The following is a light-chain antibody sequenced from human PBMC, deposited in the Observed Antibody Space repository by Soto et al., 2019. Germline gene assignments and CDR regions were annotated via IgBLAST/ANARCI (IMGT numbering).Light chain of an antibody. J-gene: IGLJ2*01. V-gene: IGLV1-47*01. CDR3: ASWDASVGGPA. Sequence: QSVLTQPPSASGTPGQRVTISCSGSNSNIGSKYVYWYQQLLGTAPKLLIYRNNQRPSGVPDRFSGCKSGTSASLAISDLRSEDEADYYCASWDASVGGPAFGGGTKVTVL. CDR1: NSNIGSKY. CDR2: RNN.